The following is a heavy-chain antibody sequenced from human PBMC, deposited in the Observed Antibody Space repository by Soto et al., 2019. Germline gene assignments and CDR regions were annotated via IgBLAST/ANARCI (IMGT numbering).Heavy chain of an antibody. J-gene: IGHJ4*02. CDR3: ASGHSGSYFPRY. V-gene: IGHV4-34*02. CDR2: INHSGFT. Sequence: QVQLQQWGAGLLKPSETLSLTCAVYGGSFSGYYWIWIRQPPGKGLEWIGEINHSGFTNYNPSLKSRVTISVDTSKKQFSLKVTSVTAAATAVYYCASGHSGSYFPRYWGQGTLVTVSS. D-gene: IGHD1-26*01. CDR1: GGSFSGYY.